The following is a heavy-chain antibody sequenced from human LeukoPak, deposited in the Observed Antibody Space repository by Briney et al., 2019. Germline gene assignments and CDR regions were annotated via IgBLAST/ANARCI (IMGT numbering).Heavy chain of an antibody. V-gene: IGHV4-38-2*02. Sequence: SSETLSLTCTVSGYSISSGHYWGWIRQPPGKGLEWIANIYHSGSTYYNPSLKSRVTISVDTSKNQFSLKLSSVTAADTAVYYCARVREDPWNSAPHAFDIWGQGTMVTVSS. D-gene: IGHD1-1*01. CDR3: ARVREDPWNSAPHAFDI. CDR1: GYSISSGHY. CDR2: IYHSGST. J-gene: IGHJ3*02.